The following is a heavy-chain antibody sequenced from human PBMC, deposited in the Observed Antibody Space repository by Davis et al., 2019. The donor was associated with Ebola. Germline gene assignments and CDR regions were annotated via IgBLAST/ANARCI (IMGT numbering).Heavy chain of an antibody. D-gene: IGHD3-3*01. CDR3: ARGANYDFWSKGPFDP. CDR2: INHSGST. CDR1: GGSFSGYY. V-gene: IGHV4-34*01. J-gene: IGHJ5*02. Sequence: PSETLSLTCAVYGGSFSGYYWSWIRQPPGKGLEWIGEINHSGSTNYNPSLKSRVTISVDTSKNQFSLKLSSVTAADTAVYYCARGANYDFWSKGPFDPWGQGTLVTVPS.